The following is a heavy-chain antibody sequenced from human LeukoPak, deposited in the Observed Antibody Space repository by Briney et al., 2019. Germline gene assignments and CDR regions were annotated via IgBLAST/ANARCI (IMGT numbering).Heavy chain of an antibody. CDR1: GITLSNYG. D-gene: IGHD3-10*01. V-gene: IGHV3-23*01. Sequence: GGSLRLSCAVSGITLSNYGMSWVRQAPGKGLEWVAGLSGGGGGTNYADSVKGRFTISRDNPKNTLYPQMNSLRAEDTAVYFCAKRGVVIRVFLVGFHKEAYYFDSWGQGALVTVSS. CDR2: LSGGGGGT. CDR3: AKRGVVIRVFLVGFHKEAYYFDS. J-gene: IGHJ4*02.